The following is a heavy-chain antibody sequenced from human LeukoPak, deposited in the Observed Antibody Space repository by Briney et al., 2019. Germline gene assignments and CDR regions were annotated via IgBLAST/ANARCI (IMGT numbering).Heavy chain of an antibody. CDR3: ARVVAAGTNYFDY. Sequence: SETLSLTCTVSGGSISSYYWSWIRQPPGKGLEWIGYIYYSESTNYNPSLKSRVTISVDTSKNQFSLKLSSVTAADTAVYYCARVVAAGTNYFDYWGQGTLVTVSS. CDR1: GGSISSYY. CDR2: IYYSEST. D-gene: IGHD6-13*01. V-gene: IGHV4-59*01. J-gene: IGHJ4*02.